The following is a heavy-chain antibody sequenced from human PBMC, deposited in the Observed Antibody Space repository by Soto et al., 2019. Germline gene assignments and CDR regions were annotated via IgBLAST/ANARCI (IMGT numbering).Heavy chain of an antibody. CDR1: GFTFSRYG. CDR3: ARDRCSGDSCYRFDP. J-gene: IGHJ5*02. CDR2: IWYDGSSK. Sequence: QVQLVESGGGVVQPGRSLRLSCAASGFTFSRYGMHWVRQAPGKGLEWVAVIWYDGSSKYYADCVKGRFTISRDNSKNTLYLQMNSLRVEDTAVYYCARDRCSGDSCYRFDPWGQGTLVTVSS. V-gene: IGHV3-33*01. D-gene: IGHD2-15*01.